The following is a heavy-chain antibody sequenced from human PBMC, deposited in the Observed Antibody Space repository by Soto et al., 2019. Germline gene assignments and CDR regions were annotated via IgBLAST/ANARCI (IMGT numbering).Heavy chain of an antibody. CDR2: IYSDGTT. J-gene: IGHJ4*02. CDR3: ATGGSSLGY. V-gene: IGHV3-53*01. Sequence: GGSLRLSCAASGLTVSSNYMGWVRQAPGKGLEWVSFIYSDGTTYYADSVKGRFTISRDNSKNTLYLQMNSLGAEDTAVYYCATGGSSLGYWGQETLVTVSS. CDR1: GLTVSSNY. D-gene: IGHD6-6*01.